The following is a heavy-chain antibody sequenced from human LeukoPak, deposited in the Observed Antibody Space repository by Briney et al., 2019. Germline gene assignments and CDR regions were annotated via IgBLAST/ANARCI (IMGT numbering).Heavy chain of an antibody. V-gene: IGHV4-34*01. CDR2: ISHSGST. Sequence: SETLSLTCAVYGGSFSGYYWSWIRQPPGKGLEWIGEISHSGSTNYNPSLKSRVTISVDTSKNQFSLKLSSVTAADTAVYYCARGLPAGFIVVVVTATRTRLDPWGQGTLVTVSS. J-gene: IGHJ5*02. CDR3: ARGLPAGFIVVVVTATRTRLDP. D-gene: IGHD2-15*01. CDR1: GGSFSGYY.